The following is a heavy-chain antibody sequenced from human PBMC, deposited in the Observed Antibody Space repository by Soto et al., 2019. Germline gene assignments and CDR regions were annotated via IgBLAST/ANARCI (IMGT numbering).Heavy chain of an antibody. V-gene: IGHV5-51*01. CDR2: IYPGDSGT. D-gene: IGHD6-13*01. Sequence: GESLKISCKGSGYSFTSYWIGWVRQMPGKGLEWMGIIYPGDSGTRYSPSFQGQVTISADKSISTAYLQWSSLKASDTAMYYCATRVQDPGKYYYGMDVWGQGTTVTVS. CDR1: GYSFTSYW. J-gene: IGHJ6*02. CDR3: ATRVQDPGKYYYGMDV.